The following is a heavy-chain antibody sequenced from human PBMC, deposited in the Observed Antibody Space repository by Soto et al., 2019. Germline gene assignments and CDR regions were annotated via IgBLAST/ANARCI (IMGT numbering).Heavy chain of an antibody. CDR1: GATISSSY. Sequence: QVQLQESDPGLVKPSETLSLTCTVSGATISSSYWSWIRQSPGKRLEWIAYVYYTGKTNYNPSLSGRDTVSVEMSKNQLSLKLTSVTAADTAVYYWARGSFETTTGHSNPFDIWCQGTMVTV. V-gene: IGHV4-59*01. J-gene: IGHJ3*02. D-gene: IGHD1-1*01. CDR3: ARGSFETTTGHSNPFDI. CDR2: VYYTGKT.